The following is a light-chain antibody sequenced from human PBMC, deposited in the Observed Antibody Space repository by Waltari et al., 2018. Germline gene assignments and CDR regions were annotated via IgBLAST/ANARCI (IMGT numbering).Light chain of an antibody. J-gene: IGLJ2*01. CDR3: QSFDRGLSAWI. V-gene: IGLV1-40*01. Sequence: QSVLTQPPQLSGAPGRRVPIPCPGTTSHLGTGPDVHSYQQVQATAPKLLIYGTNNRPAGVPDRFSGSKSGTSASLAITGLQAEDEADYHCQSFDRGLSAWIFGGGTKLTVL. CDR1: TSHLGTGPD. CDR2: GTN.